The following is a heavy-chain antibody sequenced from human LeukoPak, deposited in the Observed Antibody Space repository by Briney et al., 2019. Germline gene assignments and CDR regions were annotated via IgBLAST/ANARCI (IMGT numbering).Heavy chain of an antibody. V-gene: IGHV4-34*01. J-gene: IGHJ6*02. CDR3: ARLVNQKRCSSTSCYYYYGMDV. CDR2: INHSGST. Sequence: SETLSLTCAVYGGSFSGYYWSWIRQPPGKGLEWIGEINHSGSTNYNPSLKSRVTISVDTSKNQFSLKLSSVTAADTAVYYCARLVNQKRCSSTSCYYYYGMDVWGQGTTVTVSS. CDR1: GGSFSGYY. D-gene: IGHD2-2*01.